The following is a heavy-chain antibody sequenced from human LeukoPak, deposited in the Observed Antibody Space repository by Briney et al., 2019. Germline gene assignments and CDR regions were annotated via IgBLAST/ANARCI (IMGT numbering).Heavy chain of an antibody. D-gene: IGHD4-11*01. V-gene: IGHV4-39*01. J-gene: IGHJ4*02. CDR1: GGSVSSSSYY. Sequence: PSETLSLTCTVSGGSVSSSSYYWGWIRQPPGKGLEWIGSIYYSGDTYYNPSLKSRVTISVDMSKNQFSLKLSSVTAADTAVYYCARHGPRIRYTVPPTRIDYWGQGTLVTVSS. CDR3: ARHGPRIRYTVPPTRIDY. CDR2: IYYSGDT.